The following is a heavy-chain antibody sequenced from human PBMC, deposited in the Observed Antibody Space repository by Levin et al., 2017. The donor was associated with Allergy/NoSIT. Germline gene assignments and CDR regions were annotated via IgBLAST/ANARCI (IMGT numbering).Heavy chain of an antibody. CDR2: ISYDGSNK. V-gene: IGHV3-30*04. Sequence: LSLTCAASGFTFSSYAMHWVRQAPGKGLEWVAVISYDGSNKYYADSVKGRFTISRDNSKNTLYLQMNSLRAEDTAVYYCAGGSYYYDSSDAAFDIWGQGTMVTVSS. CDR3: AGGSYYYDSSDAAFDI. CDR1: GFTFSSYA. D-gene: IGHD3-22*01. J-gene: IGHJ3*02.